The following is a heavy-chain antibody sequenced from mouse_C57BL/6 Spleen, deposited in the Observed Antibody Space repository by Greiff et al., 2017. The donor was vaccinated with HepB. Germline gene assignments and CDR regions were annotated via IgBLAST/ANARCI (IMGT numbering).Heavy chain of an antibody. Sequence: EVQRVESGEGLVKPGGSLKLSCAASGFTFSSYAMSWVRQTPEKRLEWVAYISSGGDYIYYADTVKGRFTISRDNARNTLYLQMRSLKSEDTAMYYCTRDRGYSIDYWGQGTTLTVSS. D-gene: IGHD2-5*01. CDR1: GFTFSSYA. J-gene: IGHJ2*01. CDR3: TRDRGYSIDY. CDR2: ISSGGDYI. V-gene: IGHV5-9-1*02.